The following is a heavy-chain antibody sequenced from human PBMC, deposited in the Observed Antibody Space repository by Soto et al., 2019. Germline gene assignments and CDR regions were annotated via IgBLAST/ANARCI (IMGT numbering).Heavy chain of an antibody. J-gene: IGHJ4*02. Sequence: SETLSLTCNVSGGSVSNNNYYWGWIRQSPGKGLEWIGSLHHSGIVHYNPSLESRVTISVDTSKNLFSLKLSSMSAADTAIYYAARRWIAATGDPYYFDFWGQGALVTVSS. CDR2: LHHSGIV. V-gene: IGHV4-39*02. D-gene: IGHD2-15*01. CDR1: GGSVSNNNYY. CDR3: ARRWIAATGDPYYFDF.